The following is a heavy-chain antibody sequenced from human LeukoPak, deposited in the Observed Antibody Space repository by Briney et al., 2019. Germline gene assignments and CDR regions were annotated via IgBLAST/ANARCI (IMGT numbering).Heavy chain of an antibody. V-gene: IGHV3-23*01. J-gene: IGHJ6*04. D-gene: IGHD3-10*02. CDR2: ITGSRHRP. CDR3: AELGITMIGGV. CDR1: GFTFSNYV. Sequence: PGGSLRLSCAASGFTFSNYVMSWVRQAPGKGLEWVSTITGSRHRPYYADSVKGRFTISRDKSKNTLYLQMNSLRAEDTAVYYCAELGITMIGGVWGKGTTVTISS.